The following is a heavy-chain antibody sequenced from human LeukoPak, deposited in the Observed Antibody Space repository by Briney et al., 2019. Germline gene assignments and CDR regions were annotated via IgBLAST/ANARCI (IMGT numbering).Heavy chain of an antibody. CDR2: IKSKTDGGTT. J-gene: IGHJ5*02. D-gene: IGHD3-10*01. CDR1: GFTFSNAW. CDR3: AKGGDYYYGPFDP. V-gene: IGHV3-15*01. Sequence: GGSLRLSCAASGFTFSNAWMSWVRQAPGKGLEWVGRIKSKTDGGTTDYAAPVKGRFTISRDDSKNTLYLQMNSLKTEDTAVYYCAKGGDYYYGPFDPWGQGTLVTVSS.